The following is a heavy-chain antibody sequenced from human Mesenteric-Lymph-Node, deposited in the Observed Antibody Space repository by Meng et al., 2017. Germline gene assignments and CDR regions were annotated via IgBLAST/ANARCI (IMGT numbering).Heavy chain of an antibody. V-gene: IGHV1-46*01. CDR2: INPSGGST. Sequence: QGRLWQSGAEVKKPGSSVKVSCKASGGTFSSYAISWVRQAPGQGLEWMGIINPSGGSTSYAQKFQGRVTMTRDTSTSTVYMELSSLRSEDTAVYYCARDRGGNSVRAFDYWGQGTLVTVSS. CDR1: GGTFSSYA. J-gene: IGHJ4*02. CDR3: ARDRGGNSVRAFDY. D-gene: IGHD4-23*01.